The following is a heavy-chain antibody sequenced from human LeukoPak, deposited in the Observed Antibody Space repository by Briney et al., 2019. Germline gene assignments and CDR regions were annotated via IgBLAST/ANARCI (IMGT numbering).Heavy chain of an antibody. CDR3: ARSRPRVGASDY. CDR1: GFTFSSYA. V-gene: IGHV3-30-3*01. J-gene: IGHJ4*02. Sequence: GGSLRLSCAASGFTFSSYAMHWVRQAPGKGLEWVAVISYDGSNKYYADSVKGRFTISRDNSKNTLYLQMNSLRAEDTAVYYCARSRPRVGASDYWGQGTLVTVSS. D-gene: IGHD1-26*01. CDR2: ISYDGSNK.